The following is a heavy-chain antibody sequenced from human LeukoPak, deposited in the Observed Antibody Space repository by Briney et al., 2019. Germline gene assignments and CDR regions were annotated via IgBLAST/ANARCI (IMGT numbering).Heavy chain of an antibody. Sequence: PGGSLRLSCAASGFTFDDFAMHWVRQAPGKGLEWVSGITWASDYIAYADSVKGRFTISRDNANNSLYLQMNSLRADDTAVYYCARGDSSGCPDFWGQGTLVTVSS. CDR3: ARGDSSGCPDF. CDR1: GFTFDDFA. J-gene: IGHJ4*02. V-gene: IGHV3-9*01. CDR2: ITWASDYI. D-gene: IGHD3-22*01.